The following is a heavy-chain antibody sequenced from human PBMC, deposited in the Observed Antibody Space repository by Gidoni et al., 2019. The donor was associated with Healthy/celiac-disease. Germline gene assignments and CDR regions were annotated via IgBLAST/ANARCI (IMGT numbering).Heavy chain of an antibody. CDR1: RGNFSSYA. V-gene: IGHV1-69*06. CDR3: AREGDYGDYEFGY. CDR2: IIPIFGTA. J-gene: IGHJ4*02. D-gene: IGHD4-17*01. Sequence: QVQLLQSGAEVKKPGSSVKVSCKASRGNFSSYAISWVRQAPGQGLEWMGGIIPIFGTANYAQKFQGRVTITADKSTSTAYMELSSLRSEDTAVYYCAREGDYGDYEFGYWGQGTLVTVSS.